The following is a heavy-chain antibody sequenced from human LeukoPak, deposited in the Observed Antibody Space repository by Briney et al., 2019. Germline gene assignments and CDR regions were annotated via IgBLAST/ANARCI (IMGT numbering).Heavy chain of an antibody. J-gene: IGHJ4*02. CDR1: GGTFSSYA. D-gene: IGHD5-24*01. CDR2: IIPIFGTA. CDR3: ARGEIGYNSFDY. V-gene: IGHV1-69*06. Sequence: SVKVSCKASGGTFSSYAISWVRQAPGQGLEWMGGIIPIFGTANYAQKFQGGVTITADKSTSTAYMELSSLRSEDTAVYYCARGEIGYNSFDYWGQGTLVTVSS.